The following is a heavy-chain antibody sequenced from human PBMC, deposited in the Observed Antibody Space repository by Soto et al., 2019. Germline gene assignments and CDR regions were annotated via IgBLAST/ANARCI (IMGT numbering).Heavy chain of an antibody. J-gene: IGHJ5*02. CDR2: INHSGST. D-gene: IGHD6-6*01. Sequence: LSLTCAVYGGSFSGYYWSWIRQPPGKGLEWIGEINHSGSTNYNPSLKSRVTISVDTSKNQFSLKLSSVTAADTAVYYCARVGSSSPGGTKYNWFDPWGQGTLVTVSS. V-gene: IGHV4-34*01. CDR1: GGSFSGYY. CDR3: ARVGSSSPGGTKYNWFDP.